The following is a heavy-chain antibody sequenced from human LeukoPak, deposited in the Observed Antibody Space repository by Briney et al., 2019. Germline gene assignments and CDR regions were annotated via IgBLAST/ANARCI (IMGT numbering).Heavy chain of an antibody. D-gene: IGHD4-11*01. J-gene: IGHJ4*02. CDR1: GFSFSDYA. Sequence: PGGSLTLSCVASGFSFSDYAMNWVRQAPGKGLEWVSTFKTKYSQVYYAESVRGRFTISTDNSEKTVYLQMNSLRAEDTALYYCARSVPDYTRFDYWGQGALVTVSS. CDR2: FKTKYSQV. CDR3: ARSVPDYTRFDY. V-gene: IGHV3-23*05.